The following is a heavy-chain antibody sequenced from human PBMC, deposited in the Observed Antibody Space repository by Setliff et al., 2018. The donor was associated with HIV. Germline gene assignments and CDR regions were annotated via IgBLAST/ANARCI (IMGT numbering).Heavy chain of an antibody. CDR1: GFRFRGHA. CDR3: AKGYFDWLRAGTFDY. Sequence: GGSLRLSCVASGFRFRGHAMNWVRQAPGKGLEWVSVISGSGGSTFYADSVKGRFTISRDNFKNTVYLQMNSLRAEDTAVYYCAKGYFDWLRAGTFDYWGQGSLVTVSS. D-gene: IGHD3-9*01. V-gene: IGHV3-23*01. CDR2: ISGSGGST. J-gene: IGHJ4*02.